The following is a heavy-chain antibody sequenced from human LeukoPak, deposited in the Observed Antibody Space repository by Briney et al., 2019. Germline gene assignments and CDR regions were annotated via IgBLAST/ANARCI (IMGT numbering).Heavy chain of an antibody. J-gene: IGHJ4*02. CDR1: GFTFSNYW. D-gene: IGHD5-12*01. V-gene: IGHV3-7*01. CDR3: ARPWSGYDFGNLDY. Sequence: GGSLRLSCAASGFTFSNYWMSWVRQAPGKGLEWVANINQDGSGEYYVDSVKGRFTLSRDNAKNSLYLQMNSLRAEDTAVYYCARPWSGYDFGNLDYWGQGTLVTVSS. CDR2: INQDGSGE.